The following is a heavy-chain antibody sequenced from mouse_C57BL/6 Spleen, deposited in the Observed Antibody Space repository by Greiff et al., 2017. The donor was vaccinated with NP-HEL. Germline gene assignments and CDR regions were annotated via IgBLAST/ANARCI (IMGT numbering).Heavy chain of an antibody. Sequence: EVQLQESGPGLVKPSQSLSLTCSVTGYSITSGYYWNWIRQFPGNKLEWMGYISYDGSNNYNPSLKNRISITRDTSKNQFFLKLNSVTTEDTATYYCARGESFSYWGQGTTLTVSS. CDR2: ISYDGSN. CDR1: GYSITSGYY. V-gene: IGHV3-6*01. J-gene: IGHJ2*01. CDR3: ARGESFSY.